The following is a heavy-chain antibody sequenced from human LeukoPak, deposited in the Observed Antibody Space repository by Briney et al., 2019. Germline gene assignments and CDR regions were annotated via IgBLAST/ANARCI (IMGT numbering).Heavy chain of an antibody. J-gene: IGHJ4*02. CDR3: AKRGLLGGLSLYYFDY. CDR1: GYTFTGYY. D-gene: IGHD3-16*01. V-gene: IGHV1-2*02. Sequence: ASVKVSCKASGYTFTGYYMHWVRQAPGQGLGWMGWINPNSGGTNYAQKFQGRVTMTRDTSISTAYMELSRLRSDDTAVYYCAKRGLLGGLSLYYFDYWGQGALVTVSS. CDR2: INPNSGGT.